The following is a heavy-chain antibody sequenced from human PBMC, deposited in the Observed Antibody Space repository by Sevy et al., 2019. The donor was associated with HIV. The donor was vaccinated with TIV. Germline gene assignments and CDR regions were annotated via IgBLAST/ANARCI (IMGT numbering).Heavy chain of an antibody. CDR2: VSYVGTDK. D-gene: IGHD3-16*02. CDR3: ARDLGLGFRLGSYRLLY. J-gene: IGHJ4*02. V-gene: IGHV3-30-3*01. Sequence: GGSLRLSCAASGFTFSSYAMHWVRQAPGKGLEWVAVVSYVGTDKFHADSVKGRFTISRDNSKNTLDLQMNSLRAEDKGVYYCARDLGLGFRLGSYRLLYWGQGTLVTVSS. CDR1: GFTFSSYA.